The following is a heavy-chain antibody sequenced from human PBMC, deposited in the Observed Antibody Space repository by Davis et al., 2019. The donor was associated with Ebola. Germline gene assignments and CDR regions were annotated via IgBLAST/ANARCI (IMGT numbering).Heavy chain of an antibody. D-gene: IGHD6-19*01. CDR3: ARVPSGGLVDY. CDR1: GFTFNNVW. V-gene: IGHV3-15*07. Sequence: GESLKISCAASGFTFNNVWMNWVRQAPGKGLEYVGRIKSRTDGETTDYAAPVRGRFTISRDDSKNTLYLQMNSLRAEDTAVYYCARVPSGGLVDYWGQGTLVTVSS. J-gene: IGHJ4*02. CDR2: IKSRTDGETT.